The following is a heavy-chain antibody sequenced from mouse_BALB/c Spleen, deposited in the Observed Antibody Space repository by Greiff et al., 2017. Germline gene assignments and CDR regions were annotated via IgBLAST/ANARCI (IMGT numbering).Heavy chain of an antibody. CDR2: IDPANGNT. J-gene: IGHJ4*01. V-gene: IGHV14-3*02. D-gene: IGHD1-1*01. Sequence: VQLQQSGAELVKPGASVKLSCTASGFNIKDTYMHWVKQRPEQGLEWIGRIDPANGNTKYDPKFQGKATITADTSSNTAYLQLSSLTSEDTAVYYCARNLVYYYGSRGAMDYWGQGTSVTVSS. CDR1: GFNIKDTY. CDR3: ARNLVYYYGSRGAMDY.